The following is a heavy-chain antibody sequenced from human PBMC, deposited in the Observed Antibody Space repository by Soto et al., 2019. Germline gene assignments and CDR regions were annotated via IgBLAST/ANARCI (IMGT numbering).Heavy chain of an antibody. CDR3: ARDRGYDAHDYYYNAMDV. Sequence: GGSLRLSCISSGFTFRTYTMNWVRQAPGKGLEWVSGIRGFSPYTFYAESVKGRFTISRDNAKNSLYLQMNSPRAEDTAVYYCARDRGYDAHDYYYNAMDVWGQGTTVTVSS. D-gene: IGHD2-15*01. CDR1: GFTFRTYT. CDR2: IRGFSPYT. J-gene: IGHJ6*02. V-gene: IGHV3-21*01.